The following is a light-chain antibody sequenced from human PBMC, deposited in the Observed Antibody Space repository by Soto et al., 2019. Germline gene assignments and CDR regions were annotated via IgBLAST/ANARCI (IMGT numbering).Light chain of an antibody. CDR1: QSVSMW. CDR3: QQYNTYLTWT. CDR2: GAS. V-gene: IGKV1-5*01. J-gene: IGKJ1*01. Sequence: DPQMTQSPSTLSASVGDTFTITCRASQSVSMWLAWFQQKPGKAPRLXXYGASNLESGVPSRFSGSGSGTQFTLTISSLQPEDAANYYCQQYNTYLTWTFGQGTKVDIK.